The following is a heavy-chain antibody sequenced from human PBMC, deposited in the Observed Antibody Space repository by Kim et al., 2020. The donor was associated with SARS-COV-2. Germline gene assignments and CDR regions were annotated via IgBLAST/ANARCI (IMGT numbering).Heavy chain of an antibody. D-gene: IGHD6-6*01. J-gene: IGHJ5*02. CDR3: ASHPRIAAPLNP. V-gene: IGHV3-23*01. Sequence: YNADSVKGRFTISRDNSKNTLYLQMNSLRAEDTAVYYCASHPRIAAPLNPWGQGTLVTVSS.